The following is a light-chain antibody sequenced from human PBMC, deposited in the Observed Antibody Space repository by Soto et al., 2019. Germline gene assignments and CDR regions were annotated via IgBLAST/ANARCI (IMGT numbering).Light chain of an antibody. J-gene: IGLJ3*02. V-gene: IGLV2-14*01. CDR1: SSDVGGHNY. Sequence: QSVLTQPASVSGSPGQSITISCTGTSSDVGGHNYVSWYQQYPGKAPKLMIYEVSNRPSGLSNRFSGSKSGNTASLTISGLQAEDEGDYYCSSYAGTTTWVFGGGTKLTVL. CDR2: EVS. CDR3: SSYAGTTTWV.